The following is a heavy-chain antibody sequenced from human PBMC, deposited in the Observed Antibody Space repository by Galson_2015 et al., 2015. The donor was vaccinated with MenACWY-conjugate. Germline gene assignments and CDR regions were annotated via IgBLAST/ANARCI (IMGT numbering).Heavy chain of an antibody. D-gene: IGHD2-15*01. CDR3: AKDRDIYCSGGSCYFLGNYYMDV. CDR1: GFTFSNYA. V-gene: IGHV3-23*01. CDR2: IPGNGGST. Sequence: SLRLSCAASGFTFSNYAMTWVRQAPGKGLEWVSAIPGNGGSTYYADSVKGRFTISRDNSKNTLYMQMNSLRAEDTAVYYCAKDRDIYCSGGSCYFLGNYYMDVWGKGTLVTVSS. J-gene: IGHJ6*03.